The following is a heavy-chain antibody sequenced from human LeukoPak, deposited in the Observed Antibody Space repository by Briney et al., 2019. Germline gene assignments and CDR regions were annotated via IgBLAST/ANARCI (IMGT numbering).Heavy chain of an antibody. CDR3: ASESLNPIAESDFDY. CDR2: IYYSGST. D-gene: IGHD6-13*01. Sequence: SETLPLTCTVSGGSISSSSYYWGWIRQPPGKGLEWIGSIYYSGSTYYNPSLKSRVTISVDTSKNQFSLKLSSVTAADTAVYYCASESLNPIAESDFDYWGQGTLVTVSS. CDR1: GGSISSSSYY. V-gene: IGHV4-39*07. J-gene: IGHJ4*02.